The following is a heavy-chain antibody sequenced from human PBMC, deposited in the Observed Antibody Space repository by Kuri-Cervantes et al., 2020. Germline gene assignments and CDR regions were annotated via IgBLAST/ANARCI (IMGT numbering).Heavy chain of an antibody. J-gene: IGHJ6*02. V-gene: IGHV3-30*03. CDR2: ISYDGSNK. CDR3: ARDGPGSGYGMDV. Sequence: GGSLRLSCAASGFTFSSYAMHWVRQGPGKGLEWVAVISYDGSNKYYADSVKGRFTISRDNSKNTLCLEMNSLRAEDTAVYYCARDGPGSGYGMDVWGQGTTVTVSS. D-gene: IGHD1-26*01. CDR1: GFTFSSYA.